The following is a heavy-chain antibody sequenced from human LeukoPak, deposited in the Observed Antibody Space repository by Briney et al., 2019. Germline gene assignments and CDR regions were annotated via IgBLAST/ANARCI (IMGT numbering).Heavy chain of an antibody. CDR3: ARDRVGGATAAFDI. V-gene: IGHV4-59*13. D-gene: IGHD1-26*01. CDR1: GGSISSYY. J-gene: IGHJ3*02. Sequence: PSETLSLTCTVSGGSISSYYWSWVRQPPGKGLEWIGFIYYSGSTNYNPSLQSRVAISVDRSKNQFSLKLRSVTAADTAVYYCARDRVGGATAAFDIWGQGTMVTASS. CDR2: IYYSGST.